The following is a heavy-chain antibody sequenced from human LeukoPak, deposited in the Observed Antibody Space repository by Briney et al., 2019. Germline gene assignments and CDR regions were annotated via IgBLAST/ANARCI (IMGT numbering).Heavy chain of an antibody. CDR3: ARHPWGIKVADY. J-gene: IGHJ4*02. V-gene: IGHV5-51*01. Sequence: GASLKISCKGSGYSFTSNWIGWVREMPGEGLEWMGIIYPGGSETSYSPSFRGLVTISADKYITTAYLQCDSLKAADTAMYYGARHPWGIKVADYWGQGTLVTVSS. D-gene: IGHD3-16*01. CDR2: IYPGGSET. CDR1: GYSFTSNW.